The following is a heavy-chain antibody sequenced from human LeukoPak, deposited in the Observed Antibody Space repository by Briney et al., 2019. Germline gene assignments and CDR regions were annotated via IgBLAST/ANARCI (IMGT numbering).Heavy chain of an antibody. V-gene: IGHV3-30*02. CDR3: AKDLYDFWSGYYPKYNWFDP. CDR1: GFTFSSYG. D-gene: IGHD3-3*01. CDR2: IRYDGSNK. Sequence: GGSLRLSCAASGFTFSSYGMHWVRQAPGKGLEWVAFIRYDGSNKYYADSVKGRFTISRDNSKNTLYLQVNSLRAEDTAVYYCAKDLYDFWSGYYPKYNWFDPWGQGTLVTVSS. J-gene: IGHJ5*02.